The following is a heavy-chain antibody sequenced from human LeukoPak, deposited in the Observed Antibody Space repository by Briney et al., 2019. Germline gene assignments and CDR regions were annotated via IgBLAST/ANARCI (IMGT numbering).Heavy chain of an antibody. V-gene: IGHV4-39*01. Sequence: SETLSLTCTVSGGSISSSTYYWGWIRQPPGKGLEWIGSIYYSGSTYYNPSLKSRVTISVDTSKNQFSLKLNSVTAADTAVYYCATPYSGGYHGLDIWGQGTMVTVSS. D-gene: IGHD1-26*01. CDR1: GGSISSSTYY. CDR3: ATPYSGGYHGLDI. J-gene: IGHJ3*02. CDR2: IYYSGST.